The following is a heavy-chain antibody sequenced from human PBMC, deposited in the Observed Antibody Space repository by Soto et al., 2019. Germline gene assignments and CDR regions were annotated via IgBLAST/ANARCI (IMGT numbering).Heavy chain of an antibody. Sequence: QVQLQESGPGLVKPSQTLSLTCTVSGGSISSGGYYWSWIRQHPGKGLEWIGYIYYSGSNYYNPSLKSRVTISVDTSKTPFSLTLSSVTAADTAVYYCARSSTSANYFDYWGQGTLVTVSS. V-gene: IGHV4-31*03. CDR1: GGSISSGGYY. CDR3: ARSSTSANYFDY. J-gene: IGHJ4*02. CDR2: IYYSGSN. D-gene: IGHD2-2*01.